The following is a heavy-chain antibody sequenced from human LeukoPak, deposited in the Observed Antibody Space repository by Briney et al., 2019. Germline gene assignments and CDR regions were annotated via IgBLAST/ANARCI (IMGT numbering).Heavy chain of an antibody. CDR3: AKGGWLDDY. D-gene: IGHD6-19*01. V-gene: IGHV3-23*01. J-gene: IGHJ4*02. Sequence: GGSLRLSCAASGFTFSTHDMSWVRQGPGKGLKWVSVISDSGARTDYADSVKGRFIISRDNSKNTVYLQMNSLRVEDTAAYYCAKGGWLDDYWGQGTLVTVSS. CDR1: GFTFSTHD. CDR2: ISDSGART.